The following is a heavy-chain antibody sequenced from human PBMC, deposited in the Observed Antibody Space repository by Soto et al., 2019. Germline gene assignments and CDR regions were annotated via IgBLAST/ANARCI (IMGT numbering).Heavy chain of an antibody. CDR2: ISGGGDAT. V-gene: IGHV3-23*01. CDR1: GFTFISYA. CDR3: AIKVTGSTTRPDYWYFDL. J-gene: IGHJ2*01. Sequence: EVQLLESGGGLVQPGGSLRLSCAASGFTFISYAMNWVRQAPGKGLQWVSAISGGGDATFYADSVKGRFTISRDNSRNTVTLQMNSLGADDTAVYYCAIKVTGSTTRPDYWYFDLWGSGTLVTVSS. D-gene: IGHD4-17*01.